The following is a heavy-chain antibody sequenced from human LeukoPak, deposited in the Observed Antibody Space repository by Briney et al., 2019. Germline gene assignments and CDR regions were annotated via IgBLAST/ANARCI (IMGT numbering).Heavy chain of an antibody. CDR2: IIPILGIA. D-gene: IGHD5-18*01. CDR3: ARDMDADTAMVWNPFDY. V-gene: IGHV1-69*04. J-gene: IGHJ4*02. CDR1: GYTFTGYY. Sequence: GASVKVSCKASGYTFTGYYMHWVRQAPGQGLEWMGRIIPILGIANYAQKFQGRVTITADKSTSTAYMELSSLRSEDTAVYYCARDMDADTAMVWNPFDYWGQGTLDTVSS.